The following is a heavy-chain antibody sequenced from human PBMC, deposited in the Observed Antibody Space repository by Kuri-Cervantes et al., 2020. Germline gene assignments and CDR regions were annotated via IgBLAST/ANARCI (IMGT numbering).Heavy chain of an antibody. V-gene: IGHV3-53*01. D-gene: IGHD3-3*01. CDR2: IYSGGST. CDR1: GFTVSSNY. J-gene: IGHJ6*03. CDR3: ATRSGYYSLYYYYMDV. Sequence: GESLKISCAASGFTVSSNYMSWVRQAPGKGLEWVSVIYSGGSTYYADSVKGRFTISRDNSKNTLYLQMNSLRAEDMAVYYCATRSGYYSLYYYYMDVWGKGTTVTVSS.